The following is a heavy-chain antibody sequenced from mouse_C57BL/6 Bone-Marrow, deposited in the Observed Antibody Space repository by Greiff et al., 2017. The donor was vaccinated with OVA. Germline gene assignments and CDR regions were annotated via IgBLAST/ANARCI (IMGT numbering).Heavy chain of an antibody. CDR2: IYPGGGYT. J-gene: IGHJ2*01. CDR3: ARFGYYVYLDY. D-gene: IGHD2-3*01. V-gene: IGHV1-63*01. CDR1: GYTFTNYW. Sequence: VQLKESGAELVRPGTSVKMSCKASGYTFTNYWIGWAKQRPGHGLEWIGDIYPGGGYTNYNEKFKGKATLTADKSSSTAYMQFSSLTSEDSAIYYCARFGYYVYLDYWGQGTTLTVSS.